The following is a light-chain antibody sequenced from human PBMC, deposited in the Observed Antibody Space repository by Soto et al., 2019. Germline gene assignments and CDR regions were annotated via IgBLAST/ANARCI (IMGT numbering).Light chain of an antibody. V-gene: IGKV3-15*01. CDR1: QSVSSD. Sequence: EIVMTQSPATLSVSPGERATLSCRASQSVSSDLAWYRQKPGQAPSLLIYDASTRATGVPARFSGTGSGTEFTLTINSLQSEDFAVYYCQQYNKWPPDYTFGPGTKVDIK. CDR3: QQYNKWPPDYT. J-gene: IGKJ3*01. CDR2: DAS.